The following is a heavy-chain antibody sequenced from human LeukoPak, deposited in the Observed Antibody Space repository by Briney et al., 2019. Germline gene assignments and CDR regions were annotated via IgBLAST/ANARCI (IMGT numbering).Heavy chain of an antibody. D-gene: IGHD6-19*01. Sequence: GGSLRLSCAASGLTFSNAWMSWVRQAPGKGLEWVANINQGGSEEYYVDSVKGRFTISRDNAKNSLYLQMNSLRAEDTAVYYCARGRYSSGWYGYFDYWGQRTLVTVSS. CDR3: ARGRYSSGWYGYFDY. V-gene: IGHV3-7*04. J-gene: IGHJ4*02. CDR1: GLTFSNAW. CDR2: INQGGSEE.